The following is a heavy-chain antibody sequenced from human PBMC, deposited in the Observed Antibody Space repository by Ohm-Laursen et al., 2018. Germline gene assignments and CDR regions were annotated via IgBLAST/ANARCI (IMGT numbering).Heavy chain of an antibody. CDR3: ARGYCSSTSCYYSVDV. Sequence: SVKVSCKASGGTFSSYAISWVRQAPGQGLEWVGGIIPISGTSHDAQKFQGRVTITADESTSTVYMELSSLRSEDTAVYYCARGYCSSTSCYYSVDVWGQGTTVTVSS. D-gene: IGHD2-2*01. CDR2: IIPISGTS. V-gene: IGHV1-69*13. J-gene: IGHJ6*01. CDR1: GGTFSSYA.